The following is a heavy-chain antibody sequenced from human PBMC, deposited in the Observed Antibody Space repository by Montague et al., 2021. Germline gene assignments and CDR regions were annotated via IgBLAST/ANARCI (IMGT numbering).Heavy chain of an antibody. CDR1: GGSFSAYY. CDR3: ARRSRLKSPVDY. J-gene: IGHJ4*02. Sequence: SETLSLTCAVSGGSFSAYYWDWIRQPPGKGLEWIGEIHHSGITHYNSSLSSRLTISLDTSKNQFSLTLNSVTAADTAVYFCARRSRLKSPVDYWGQGTLVTVSS. V-gene: IGHV4-34*01. CDR2: IHHSGIT.